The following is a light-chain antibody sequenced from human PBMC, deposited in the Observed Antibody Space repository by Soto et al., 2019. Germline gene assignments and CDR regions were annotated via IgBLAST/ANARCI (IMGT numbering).Light chain of an antibody. CDR2: GAS. CDR1: QSVSSTY. V-gene: IGKV3-20*01. CDR3: QQYESAPLT. J-gene: IGKJ4*01. Sequence: EIVLTQSPGTLSLSPGEGATLSCRASQSVSSTYLDWYQQKPGQAPRLLIYGASSRATGIPDRFSGSGSGTDFTLTISRLEPEDFAVYYCQQYESAPLTFGGGTKVEIK.